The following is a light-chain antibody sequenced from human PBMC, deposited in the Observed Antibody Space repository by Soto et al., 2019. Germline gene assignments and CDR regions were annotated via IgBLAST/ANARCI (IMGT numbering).Light chain of an antibody. CDR1: QSVTSNY. V-gene: IGKV3-20*01. Sequence: SVLTQSPGTLSLSPGERATLSCRASQSVTSNYLAWYQQKPGQAPRLLIYAASTRATGIPDRFSGSGSGIDFTLTISRLEPEDSAVYYCQQYGVSPTFGGGTKGDIK. CDR3: QQYGVSPT. CDR2: AAS. J-gene: IGKJ4*01.